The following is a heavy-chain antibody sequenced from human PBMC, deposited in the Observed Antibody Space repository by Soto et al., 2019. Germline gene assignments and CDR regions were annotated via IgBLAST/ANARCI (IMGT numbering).Heavy chain of an antibody. V-gene: IGHV1-3*01. J-gene: IGHJ4*02. CDR2: IDVGNGNT. CDR3: AREGAHYPPLNH. Sequence: ASVKVSCKASGYTFTDYAIHWVRQAPGQGLEWMGWIDVGNGNTGYSRKFQGRVTNARDMSASTAYIEVTSLTSEDTAIYYCAREGAHYPPLNHWGQGTLVPVS. CDR1: GYTFTDYA. D-gene: IGHD3-10*01.